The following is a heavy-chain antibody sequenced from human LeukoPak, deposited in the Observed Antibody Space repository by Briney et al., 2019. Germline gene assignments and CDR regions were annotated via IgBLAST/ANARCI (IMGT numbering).Heavy chain of an antibody. V-gene: IGHV4-34*01. CDR2: INHSGST. J-gene: IGHJ3*02. CDR1: GGSFSGYY. CDR3: ARARTAAAGHDAFDM. D-gene: IGHD6-13*01. Sequence: SETLSLTCAVYGGSFSGYYWSWIRQPPGRGLEWIGEINHSGSTNYNPSLKSRVTIPVDTSKNQFSLKLNTVTAADTAVYYCARARTAAAGHDAFDMWGQGTMVTVSS.